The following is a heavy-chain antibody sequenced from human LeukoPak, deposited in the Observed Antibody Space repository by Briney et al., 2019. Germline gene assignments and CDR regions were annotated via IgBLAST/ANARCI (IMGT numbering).Heavy chain of an antibody. D-gene: IGHD5-18*01. Sequence: GKSLRLSCAASGFTFSGYGMHWVRQAPGKGLEWVALIWYDGSKKDYADSVKGRFTISRDNSKNMLYLQMNSLRAEDTAVYYCARDVGIRLWFRDYYGLDVWGQGTTVTVSS. V-gene: IGHV3-33*01. CDR2: IWYDGSKK. J-gene: IGHJ6*02. CDR1: GFTFSGYG. CDR3: ARDVGIRLWFRDYYGLDV.